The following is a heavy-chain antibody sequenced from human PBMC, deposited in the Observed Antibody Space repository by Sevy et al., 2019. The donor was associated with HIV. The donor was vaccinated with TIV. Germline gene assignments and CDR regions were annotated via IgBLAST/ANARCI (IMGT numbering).Heavy chain of an antibody. Sequence: GGSLRLSCAISGFTVNDKYIIWVRQAPGKGLEWVSVIFSSGSTYYADSAKGRFTISRDNSKNTVELQMNSVSAEDTAVYYCVSLFLSYRSGWSYFDYWGQGTLVTVSS. D-gene: IGHD6-19*01. CDR3: VSLFLSYRSGWSYFDY. CDR1: GFTVNDKY. J-gene: IGHJ4*02. V-gene: IGHV3-66*02. CDR2: IFSSGST.